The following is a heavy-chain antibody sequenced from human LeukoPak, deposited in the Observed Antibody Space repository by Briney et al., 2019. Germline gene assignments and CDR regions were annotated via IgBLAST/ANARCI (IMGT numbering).Heavy chain of an antibody. J-gene: IGHJ4*02. CDR3: ARTRYYYNSRSYGAPYYFDY. D-gene: IGHD3-10*01. V-gene: IGHV4-59*08. CDR1: GGSISNYY. Sequence: SETLSLTCTVSGGSISNYYWNWIRQPPGKGLGWIGYIYYSGTTNYNPSLKSRVSMSVDTSKNQFSLKLSSVTAADTAVYYCARTRYYYNSRSYGAPYYFDYWGQGTLVTVSS. CDR2: IYYSGTT.